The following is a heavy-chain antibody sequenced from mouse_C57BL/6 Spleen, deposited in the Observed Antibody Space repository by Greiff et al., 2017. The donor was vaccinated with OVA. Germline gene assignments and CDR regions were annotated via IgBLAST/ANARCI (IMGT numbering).Heavy chain of an antibody. CDR1: GFTFTDYY. D-gene: IGHD1-1*01. CDR2: IRNKANGYTT. Sequence: EVKLVESGGGLVQPGGSLSLSCAASGFTFTDYYMSWVRQPPGKALEWLGFIRNKANGYTTEYSASVKGRFTISRDNSQSILYLQMSALRSEDSATYYCARFYYGSSYFDYWGQGTTLTVSS. CDR3: ARFYYGSSYFDY. J-gene: IGHJ2*01. V-gene: IGHV7-3*01.